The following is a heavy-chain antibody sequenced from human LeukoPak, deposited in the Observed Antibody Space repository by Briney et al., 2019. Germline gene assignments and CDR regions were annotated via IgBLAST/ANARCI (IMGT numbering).Heavy chain of an antibody. CDR1: GFTFSSYW. CDR2: IKQDGSEK. Sequence: PGGSLRLSCAASGFTFSSYWMSWVRQAPGKGLEWVANIKQDGSEKYYVDSVKGRFTISRDNAKNSLYLQMNSLRAEDTAVYYCATVRSHHDILTGQGLYYYYYYMDVWGKGTTVTVSS. V-gene: IGHV3-7*01. J-gene: IGHJ6*03. D-gene: IGHD3-9*01. CDR3: ATVRSHHDILTGQGLYYYYYYMDV.